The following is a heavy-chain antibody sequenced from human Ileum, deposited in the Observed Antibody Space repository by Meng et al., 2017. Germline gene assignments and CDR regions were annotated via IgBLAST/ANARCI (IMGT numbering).Heavy chain of an antibody. CDR3: ARSLGYGDYWSY. CDR2: ISYDGSNK. CDR1: GFTFSSYA. D-gene: IGHD4-17*01. Sequence: VQVVEAGGGVVQPGTSLRLSCAASGFTFSSYAMHWVRQAPGKGLEWVAVISYDGSNKYYADSVKGRFTISRDNSKNTLYLQMNSLRAEDTAVYYCARSLGYGDYWSYWGQGTLVTVFS. V-gene: IGHV3-30*01. J-gene: IGHJ4*02.